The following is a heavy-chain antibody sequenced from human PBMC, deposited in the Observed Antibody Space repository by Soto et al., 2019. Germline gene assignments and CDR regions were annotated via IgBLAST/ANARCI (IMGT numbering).Heavy chain of an antibody. D-gene: IGHD6-19*01. CDR3: ARRRVAGTDWFDP. J-gene: IGHJ5*02. V-gene: IGHV4-39*01. CDR1: GSPMSSSSDY. CDR2: IYYSGST. Sequence: PSETLSLTRTVSGSPMSSSSDYWGWIRQPPGKGLEWIGSIYYSGSTYYNPSLKSRVTISVDTSKNQFSLKLSSVTAADTAVYYCARRRVAGTDWFDPWGQGTLVTVSS.